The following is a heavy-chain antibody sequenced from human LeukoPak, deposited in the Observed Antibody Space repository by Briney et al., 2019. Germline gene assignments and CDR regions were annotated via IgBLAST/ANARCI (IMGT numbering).Heavy chain of an antibody. CDR3: ASSSGRSSY. Sequence: GGSLRLSCAASGFTLSSYWMSWVRQAPGKGLEWVANIIQDGSEKYYVDSVKGRFTISRDNAKNSLYLQMNSLRAEDTAVYYCASSSGRSSYWGQGTLVTVSS. V-gene: IGHV3-7*01. J-gene: IGHJ4*02. D-gene: IGHD1-26*01. CDR2: IIQDGSEK. CDR1: GFTLSSYW.